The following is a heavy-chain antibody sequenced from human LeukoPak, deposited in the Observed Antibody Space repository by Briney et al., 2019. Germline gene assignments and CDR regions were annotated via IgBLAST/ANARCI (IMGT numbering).Heavy chain of an antibody. CDR1: RFSFSTYA. CDR3: AKRGDHCSGGGCYLDY. J-gene: IGHJ4*02. V-gene: IGHV3-23*01. CDR2: ISSSGDNT. Sequence: GGSLRLSCAASRFSFSTYAMNWVRQAPGRGLEWVSTISSSGDNTFHADSVRGRFTISRDNSKSPLYLQMNSLRAEDTAVYFCAKRGDHCSGGGCYLDYWGQGTLVTVTS. D-gene: IGHD6-19*01.